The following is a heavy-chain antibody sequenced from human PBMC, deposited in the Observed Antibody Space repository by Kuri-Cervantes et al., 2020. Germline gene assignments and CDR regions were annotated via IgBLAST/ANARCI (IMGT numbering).Heavy chain of an antibody. V-gene: IGHV3-21*04. CDR2: ISSSSSYI. CDR1: GFTFSSYG. D-gene: IGHD3-9*01. CDR3: AKDLVDAILTGICHY. J-gene: IGHJ4*02. Sequence: ETLSLTCAASGFTFSSYGNHWGRQAPGKGLEGFSSISSSSSYIYYADSVKGRFTISRDNAKNSLSLQMNTLRVEDTAVYYCAKDLVDAILTGICHYWGQGTLVTVSS.